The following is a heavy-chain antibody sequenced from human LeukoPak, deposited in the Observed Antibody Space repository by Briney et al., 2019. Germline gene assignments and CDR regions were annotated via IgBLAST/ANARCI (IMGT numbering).Heavy chain of an antibody. J-gene: IGHJ4*02. V-gene: IGHV3-23*01. CDR1: GFTFSSYA. CDR2: ISGSGGST. Sequence: GGSLRLSCAASGFTFSSYAMSWVRQAPGEGLEWVSAISGSGGSTYYADSVKGRFTISRDNSKNTLYLQMNSLRAEDTAVYYCAKGYDFPGTYFDYWGQGTLVTVSS. CDR3: AKGYDFPGTYFDY. D-gene: IGHD2/OR15-2a*01.